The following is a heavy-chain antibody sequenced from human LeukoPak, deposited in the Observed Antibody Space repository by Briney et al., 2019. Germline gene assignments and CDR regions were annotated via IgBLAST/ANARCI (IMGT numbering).Heavy chain of an antibody. CDR2: IYYSGST. CDR3: ARGTHCSSTSCYVDNWFDP. J-gene: IGHJ5*02. Sequence: SETLSLTCTVSGGSISSYYWSWIRQPPGKGLEWIGYIYYSGSTNYNPSLKSRVTISVDTSKNQFSLKLSSVTAADTAVYYCARGTHCSSTSCYVDNWFDPWGQGTRVTVSS. D-gene: IGHD2-2*01. V-gene: IGHV4-59*01. CDR1: GGSISSYY.